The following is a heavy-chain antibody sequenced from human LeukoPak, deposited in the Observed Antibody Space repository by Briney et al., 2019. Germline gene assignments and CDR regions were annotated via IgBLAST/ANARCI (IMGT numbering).Heavy chain of an antibody. V-gene: IGHV4-31*03. CDR1: GGSISSGGYY. CDR2: IYYSGST. D-gene: IGHD2-15*01. Sequence: PSETLSLTCTVSGGSISSGGYYWSWIRQHPGKGLEWIGYIYYSGSTYYNPSLKSRVTISVDTSKNQFSLKLSSVTAADTAVYYCARAVVVAATRGYWYFDLWGRGTLVTVSS. J-gene: IGHJ2*01. CDR3: ARAVVVAATRGYWYFDL.